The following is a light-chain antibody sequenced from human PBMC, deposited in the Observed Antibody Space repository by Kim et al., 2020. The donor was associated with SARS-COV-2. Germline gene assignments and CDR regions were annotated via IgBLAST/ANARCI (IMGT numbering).Light chain of an antibody. CDR1: QDISKS. J-gene: IGKJ4*01. V-gene: IGKV1-27*01. CDR2: SAS. Sequence: DIQMTQSPSSLSASVGDRVNITCRASQDISKSLAWYQVKPGKTPRLLIYSASVLQSGVPSRFSGGGSGTDFTLTIFSLQPEDLATYYCQNHNNAPLTFGGGTKVEI. CDR3: QNHNNAPLT.